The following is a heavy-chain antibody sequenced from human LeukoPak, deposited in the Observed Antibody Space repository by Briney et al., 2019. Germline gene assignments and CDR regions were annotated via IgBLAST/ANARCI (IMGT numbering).Heavy chain of an antibody. V-gene: IGHV3-7*01. J-gene: IGHJ4*02. D-gene: IGHD2-8*01. Sequence: GGSLRLSCAASGFTFSSYWMSWVRQAPGKGLEWVANIKQDGSEKYYVDSVKGRFTISRDNAKNSLYLQMNSRRAEDTAVYYCAGEATNYCFDYWGQGTLVTVSS. CDR2: IKQDGSEK. CDR1: GFTFSSYW. CDR3: AGEATNYCFDY.